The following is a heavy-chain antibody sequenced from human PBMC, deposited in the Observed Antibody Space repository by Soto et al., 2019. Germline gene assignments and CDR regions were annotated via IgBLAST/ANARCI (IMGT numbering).Heavy chain of an antibody. Sequence: TGGSLRLSCAASGFTFSSYAMHWVRQAPGKGLEWVAVISYDGSNKYYADSVKGRFTISRDNSKNTLYLQMNSLRAEDTAVYYCATPPALGFLEWLPDYWGQGTLVTVSS. CDR1: GFTFSSYA. J-gene: IGHJ4*02. CDR3: ATPPALGFLEWLPDY. CDR2: ISYDGSNK. V-gene: IGHV3-30-3*01. D-gene: IGHD3-3*01.